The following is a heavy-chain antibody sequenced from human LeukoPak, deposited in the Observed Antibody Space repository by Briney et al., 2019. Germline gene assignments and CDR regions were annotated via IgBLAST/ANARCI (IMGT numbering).Heavy chain of an antibody. D-gene: IGHD3-10*01. CDR3: ASIQQLWFGELLDY. V-gene: IGHV1-2*02. J-gene: IGHJ4*02. Sequence: ASAKVSCKASGYTFTGYYMHWVRQAPGQGLEWMGWINPNSGGTNYAQKFQGRVTMTRDTSISTAYMELSRLRSDDTAVYYCASIQQLWFGELLDYWGQGTLVTVSS. CDR2: INPNSGGT. CDR1: GYTFTGYY.